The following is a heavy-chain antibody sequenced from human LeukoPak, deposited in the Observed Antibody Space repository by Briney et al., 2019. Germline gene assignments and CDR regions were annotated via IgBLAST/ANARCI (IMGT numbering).Heavy chain of an antibody. D-gene: IGHD3-22*01. J-gene: IGHJ5*02. CDR1: GGSFSGCY. Sequence: SETLSLTCAVYGGSFSGCYWSWIRQPPGKGLEWIGEINHSGSTNYNPSLKSRVTISVDTSKNQFSLKLSSVTAADTAVYYCARSRWLLPNNWFDPWGQGTLVTVSS. V-gene: IGHV4-34*01. CDR2: INHSGST. CDR3: ARSRWLLPNNWFDP.